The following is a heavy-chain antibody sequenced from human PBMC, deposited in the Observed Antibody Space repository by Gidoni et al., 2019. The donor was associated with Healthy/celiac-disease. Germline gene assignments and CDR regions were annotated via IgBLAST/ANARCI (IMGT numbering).Heavy chain of an antibody. D-gene: IGHD5-12*01. Sequence: QVQLQESGPGLVKPSQTLSLPCTVSGRSISSGSYYWSWIRQPAGQGLEWIGRIYTSGSTNYNPSLKSRVTISVDTSKNQFSLKLSSVTAADTAVYYCANSGAGRWLQFPIWGQGTMVTVSS. V-gene: IGHV4-61*02. CDR2: IYTSGST. CDR1: GRSISSGSYY. CDR3: ANSGAGRWLQFPI. J-gene: IGHJ3*02.